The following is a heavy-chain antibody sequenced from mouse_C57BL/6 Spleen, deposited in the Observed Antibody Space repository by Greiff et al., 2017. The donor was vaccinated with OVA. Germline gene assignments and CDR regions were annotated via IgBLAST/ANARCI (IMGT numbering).Heavy chain of an antibody. CDR3: TTGDYYGSSWRFAY. CDR1: GFNIKDYY. V-gene: IGHV14-1*01. J-gene: IGHJ3*01. D-gene: IGHD1-1*01. Sequence: EVQLQQSGAELVRPGASVKLSCTASGFNIKDYYMHWVKQRPEQGLEWIGRIDPEDGDTEYAPKFQGKATMTADTSSNTAYLQLSSLTSEDTAVYYCTTGDYYGSSWRFAYWGQGTLVTVSA. CDR2: IDPEDGDT.